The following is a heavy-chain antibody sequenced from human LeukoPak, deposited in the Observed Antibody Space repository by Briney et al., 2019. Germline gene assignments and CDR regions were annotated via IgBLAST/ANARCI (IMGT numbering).Heavy chain of an antibody. CDR2: IYYSGST. V-gene: IGHV4-39*07. CDR1: GGSISSSSYY. Sequence: SETLSLTCTVSGGSISSSSYYWGWIRQPPGKGLEWIGSIYYSGSTYYNPSLKSRATISVDTTKNQFSLKLSSVTVADTAVYYCARDLSDRYYYYMDVWGKGTTVTVSS. J-gene: IGHJ6*03. CDR3: ARDLSDRYYYYMDV. D-gene: IGHD2-21*02.